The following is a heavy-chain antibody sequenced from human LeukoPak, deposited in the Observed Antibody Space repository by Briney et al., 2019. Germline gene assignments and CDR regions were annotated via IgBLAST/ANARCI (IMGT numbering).Heavy chain of an antibody. Sequence: ASVKVSCKASGYTFTSYGISWVRQAPGQGLEWMGWMNPNSGNTGYAQKFQGRVTMTRNTSISTAYMELSSLRSEDTAVYYCAREGPRSSGPIWVPHSYWGQGTLVTVSS. D-gene: IGHD3-22*01. V-gene: IGHV1-8*02. J-gene: IGHJ4*02. CDR3: AREGPRSSGPIWVPHSY. CDR2: MNPNSGNT. CDR1: GYTFTSYG.